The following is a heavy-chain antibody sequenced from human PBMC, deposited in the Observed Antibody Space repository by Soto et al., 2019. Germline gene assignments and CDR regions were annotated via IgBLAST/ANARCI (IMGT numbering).Heavy chain of an antibody. V-gene: IGHV3-30-3*01. Sequence: GGSLRLSCAASGFTFSSYAMHWFRQAPGKGLEWVAVISYDGSNKYYADSVKGRFTISRDNSKNTLYLQMNSLRAEDTAVYYCARGDRYSNYELPGLVDYWGQGTLVTVSS. D-gene: IGHD4-4*01. CDR2: ISYDGSNK. J-gene: IGHJ4*02. CDR1: GFTFSSYA. CDR3: ARGDRYSNYELPGLVDY.